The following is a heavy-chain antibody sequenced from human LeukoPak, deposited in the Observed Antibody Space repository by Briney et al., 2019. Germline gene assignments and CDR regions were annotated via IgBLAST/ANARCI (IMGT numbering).Heavy chain of an antibody. D-gene: IGHD2-21*02. J-gene: IGHJ5*02. CDR3: ASFIVAVTASKNWFDP. Sequence: GGSLRLSCAASGFTFSSYAMHWVRQAPGKGLEWVAVISYDGSNKYYADSVKGRFTISRDNSKNTLYLQMNSLRAEDTAVYYCASFIVAVTASKNWFDPWGQGTLVTVSS. CDR2: ISYDGSNK. V-gene: IGHV3-30-3*01. CDR1: GFTFSSYA.